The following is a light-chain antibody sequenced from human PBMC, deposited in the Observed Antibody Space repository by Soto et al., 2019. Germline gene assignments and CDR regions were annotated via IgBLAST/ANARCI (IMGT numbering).Light chain of an antibody. Sequence: QAVVTQSPSASASLGASVKLTCTLSSGHSSYAIAWHQQQPEKGPRYLMKLNSDGSHSKGDGIPDRLSGSSSGAERYLTISSLQSEDEADYYCQTWGTGIPWVFGGGTKLTVL. J-gene: IGLJ3*02. CDR2: LNSDGSH. V-gene: IGLV4-69*01. CDR1: SGHSSYA. CDR3: QTWGTGIPWV.